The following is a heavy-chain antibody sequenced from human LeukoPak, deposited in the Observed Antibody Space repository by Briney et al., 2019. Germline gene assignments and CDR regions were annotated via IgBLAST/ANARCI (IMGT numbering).Heavy chain of an antibody. CDR2: IYSGGST. J-gene: IGHJ4*02. D-gene: IGHD1-26*01. CDR1: GFTVSSNY. V-gene: IGHV3-66*01. Sequence: GGSLRLSCAASGFTVSSNYMSWVPQAPGKGLEWVSVIYSGGSTYYADSVKGRFTISRDNSKNTLYLQMNSLRAEDTGVYYCARVLRGGIDYWGQGTLVTVSS. CDR3: ARVLRGGIDY.